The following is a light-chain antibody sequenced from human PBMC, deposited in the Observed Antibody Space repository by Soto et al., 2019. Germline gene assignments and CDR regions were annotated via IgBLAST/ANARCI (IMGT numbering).Light chain of an antibody. CDR1: NSDVGGYNY. CDR2: DVS. CDR3: SSYTTRNPRQIV. Sequence: QSALTQPASVSGSPGQSITISCTGTNSDVGGYNYVSWYQQHPGKAPKFMIYDVSSRPSGVSDRFSGSKSGNTASLTISGLQAEDEADYYCSSYTTRNPRQIVFGTGTKLTVL. V-gene: IGLV2-14*01. J-gene: IGLJ1*01.